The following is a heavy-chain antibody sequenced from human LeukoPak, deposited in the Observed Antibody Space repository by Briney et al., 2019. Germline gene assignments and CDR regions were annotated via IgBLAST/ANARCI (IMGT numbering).Heavy chain of an antibody. V-gene: IGHV1-58*02. CDR3: AAVNYNDYGDYYYGMDV. D-gene: IGHD4-17*01. J-gene: IGHJ6*02. Sequence: GASVKVSCKASGFTFTSSAMQWVRQARGQRLEWIGWIVVGSGNTNYAQKFQERVTITRGMSTSTAYMELSSLRSEDTAVYYCAAVNYNDYGDYYYGMDVWGQGTTVTVSS. CDR2: IVVGSGNT. CDR1: GFTFTSSA.